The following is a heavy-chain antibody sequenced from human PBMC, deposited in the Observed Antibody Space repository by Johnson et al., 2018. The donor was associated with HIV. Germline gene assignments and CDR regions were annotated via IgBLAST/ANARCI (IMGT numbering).Heavy chain of an antibody. CDR2: ISSSGGRT. Sequence: VQLVESGGVVVQAGGSLRLSCSASGVSISRYAMNWVRQAPGKGLEWVSGISSSGGRTYYADPVKGRFTIARDNSKNTMFVQMNSLRVEDSAVYYCAKGDFYDRRKPVGDWGRTGDAFDIWGQGTTVIVSS. CDR3: AKGDFYDRRKPVGDWGRTGDAFDI. J-gene: IGHJ3*02. CDR1: GVSISRYA. D-gene: IGHD3-22*01. V-gene: IGHV3-23*04.